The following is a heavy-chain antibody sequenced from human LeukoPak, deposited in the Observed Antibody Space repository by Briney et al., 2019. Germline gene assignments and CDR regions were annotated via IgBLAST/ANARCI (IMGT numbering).Heavy chain of an antibody. CDR3: ARGHNWGFDY. Sequence: PGGSLRLSCAASGFIFSSYALNWVRQAPGKGLEWVSYISPTYSIYYSDSVRGRFTISRDNAKNSLYLQMNSLRDEDTAVYYFARGHNWGFDYWGPGTLVAVSS. V-gene: IGHV3-48*02. CDR2: ISPTYSI. D-gene: IGHD7-27*01. J-gene: IGHJ4*02. CDR1: GFIFSSYA.